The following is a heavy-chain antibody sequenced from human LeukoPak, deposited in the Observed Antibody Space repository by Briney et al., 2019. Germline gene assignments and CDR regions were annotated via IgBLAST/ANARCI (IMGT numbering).Heavy chain of an antibody. Sequence: ASVKASCKASGYTFTSYYMHWVRQAPGQGLEWMGIINPSGGSTSYAQKFQGRVTMTRDMSTSTVYMELSSLRSEDTAVYYCARRSYLYYFDYWGQGTLVTVSS. CDR1: GYTFTSYY. CDR3: ARRSYLYYFDY. CDR2: INPSGGST. D-gene: IGHD1-26*01. V-gene: IGHV1-46*01. J-gene: IGHJ4*02.